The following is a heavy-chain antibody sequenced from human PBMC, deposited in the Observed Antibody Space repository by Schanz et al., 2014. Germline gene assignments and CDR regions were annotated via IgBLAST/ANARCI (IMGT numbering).Heavy chain of an antibody. Sequence: QVQLVQSGAEVKKPGASVKVSCKASGYTFTTYYIHWVRQAPGQGLEWMGIINPSGGTTKYAQRFQGRVTMARDTSTTTVSMHLRGLRPDDTAVYYCALEHNSPSGAGQFWGQGTLITVSS. CDR3: ALEHNSPSGAGQF. CDR1: GYTFTTYY. CDR2: INPSGGTT. D-gene: IGHD1-1*01. J-gene: IGHJ4*02. V-gene: IGHV1-46*03.